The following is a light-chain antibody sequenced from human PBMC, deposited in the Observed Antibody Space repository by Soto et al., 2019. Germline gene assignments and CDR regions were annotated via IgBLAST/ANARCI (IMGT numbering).Light chain of an antibody. CDR2: GAS. Sequence: IVLPPSPGTLSFSPGERATLYCRAGQSVSSNYLAWYQQKPGQAPSLLIQGASSRATGIPDRFSGPGSETDFTLTINRLEPEDFAVYYCQQYNNWPITSRQATPLEIK. CDR3: QQYNNWPIT. J-gene: IGKJ5*01. V-gene: IGKV3-20*01. CDR1: QSVSSNY.